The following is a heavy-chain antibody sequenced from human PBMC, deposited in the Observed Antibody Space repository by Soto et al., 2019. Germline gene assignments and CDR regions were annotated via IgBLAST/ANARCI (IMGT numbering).Heavy chain of an antibody. J-gene: IGHJ5*02. CDR1: GGSISRYF. D-gene: IGHD2-21*01. V-gene: IGHV4-59*01. CDR3: AHFSDLEWFDP. CDR2: IFYTGST. Sequence: LSLTCTVSGGSISRYFWSWIRQSPGKGLEWIGYIFYTGSTTYNPSLKSRVTISIDTSKNQFSLKLSSLTAADTAVYYCAHFSDLEWFDPWGQGTLVTVSS.